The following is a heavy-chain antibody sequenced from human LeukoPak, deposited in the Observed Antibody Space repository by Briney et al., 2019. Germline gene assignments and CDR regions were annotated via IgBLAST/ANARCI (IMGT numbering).Heavy chain of an antibody. CDR1: GFTFSSFG. Sequence: GGSLRLSCAASGFTFSSFGMPWVRQAPGKGLEWVAFIRYDGTDKYYADSVKGRFTISRDNSKNTLYLQMNSLRPEDTAVYYCAPRVVVITAPFDYWGQGTLVTVSS. CDR2: IRYDGTDK. J-gene: IGHJ4*02. V-gene: IGHV3-30*02. D-gene: IGHD2-21*01. CDR3: APRVVVITAPFDY.